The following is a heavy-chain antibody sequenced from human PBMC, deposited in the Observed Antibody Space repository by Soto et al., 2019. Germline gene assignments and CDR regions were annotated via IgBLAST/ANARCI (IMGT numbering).Heavy chain of an antibody. V-gene: IGHV3-13*01. CDR2: IGTIGDT. D-gene: IGHD2-15*01. Sequence: EVQLVESGGGLVQPGGSLRLTCAASGFTFRSFDFHWVRQATGKGLEWVATIGTIGDTYYPVSVKGRFTVSRENANSSVSLQMDSLSVGDTAVYFCVRGQEVGAHFFDSWGQGTPVTVSS. CDR1: GFTFRSFD. CDR3: VRGQEVGAHFFDS. J-gene: IGHJ4*02.